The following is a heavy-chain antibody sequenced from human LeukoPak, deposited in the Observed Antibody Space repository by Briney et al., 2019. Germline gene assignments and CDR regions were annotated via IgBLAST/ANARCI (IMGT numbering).Heavy chain of an antibody. CDR2: INPNSGDK. V-gene: IGHV1-2*02. CDR3: AREFCTGGGKCSKTCDY. D-gene: IGHD2-8*02. Sequence: ASVKVSCKASGYTFTDYYIHWVRQAPGQGLGWMSWINPNSGDKRSAQKFQGRLSMTSDTSMSTAYMELSSLRSDDTAIYYCAREFCTGGGKCSKTCDYWGQGTLVTVSS. J-gene: IGHJ4*02. CDR1: GYTFTDYY.